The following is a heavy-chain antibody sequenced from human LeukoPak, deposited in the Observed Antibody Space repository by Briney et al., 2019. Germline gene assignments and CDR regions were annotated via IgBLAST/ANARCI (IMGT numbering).Heavy chain of an antibody. CDR2: ISPDTGGT. D-gene: IGHD6-13*01. CDR1: RSTFTGYF. J-gene: IGHJ5*02. Sequence: ASVKVSCKASRSTFTGYFIHWVRQAPGQGLEWMAWISPDTGGTNCAQKFQGRVTMTRDTSMSTAYMELSSLRSDDTALYYCARLQRIAAAHLGNWFDPWGQGTLVTVSS. CDR3: ARLQRIAAAHLGNWFDP. V-gene: IGHV1-2*02.